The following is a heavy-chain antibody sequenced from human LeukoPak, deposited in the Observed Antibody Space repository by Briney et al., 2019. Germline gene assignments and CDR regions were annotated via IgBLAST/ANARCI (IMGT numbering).Heavy chain of an antibody. CDR1: GFTFSNSW. V-gene: IGHV3-7*01. D-gene: IGHD1-26*01. CDR3: ARDVGAFDI. CDR2: IKPDGSAQ. J-gene: IGHJ3*02. Sequence: GGSLRLSCAASGFTFSNSWMSWVRQAPGKGLEWVATIKPDGSAQYYVDSVKGRFTISRDNAKNSLFLQINSLRAEDTAVYYCARDVGAFDIWGQGTMVTVSS.